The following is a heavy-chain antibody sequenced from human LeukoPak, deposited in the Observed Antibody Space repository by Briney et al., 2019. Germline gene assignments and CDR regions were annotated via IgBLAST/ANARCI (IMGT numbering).Heavy chain of an antibody. J-gene: IGHJ6*03. Sequence: SVKVSXKASGGTFSSYAISWVQQAPGQGLEWMGRIIPIFGTANYAQKFQGRVTITTDESTSTAYMELSSLRSEDTAVYYCARGPETYYYDSSGYYGHYYYYYMDVWGKGTTVTVSS. CDR1: GGTFSSYA. CDR2: IIPIFGTA. CDR3: ARGPETYYYDSSGYYGHYYYYYMDV. V-gene: IGHV1-69*05. D-gene: IGHD3-22*01.